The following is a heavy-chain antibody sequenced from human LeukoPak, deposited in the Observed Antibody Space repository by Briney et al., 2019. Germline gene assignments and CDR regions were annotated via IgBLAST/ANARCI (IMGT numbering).Heavy chain of an antibody. Sequence: SVKVSCKTSGGTFTSYAITWVRQAPGQGLEWMGKIIPISGTTNYAQKFQGRVTFTADESTSTAYMELSSLRSEDTALYYCARKLRLGGNWSDPWGQGTLVTVSS. V-gene: IGHV1-69*13. J-gene: IGHJ5*02. CDR1: GGTFTSYA. D-gene: IGHD1-26*01. CDR2: IIPISGTT. CDR3: ARKLRLGGNWSDP.